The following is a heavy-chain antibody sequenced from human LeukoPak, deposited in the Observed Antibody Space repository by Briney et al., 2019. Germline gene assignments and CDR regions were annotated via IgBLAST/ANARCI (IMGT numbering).Heavy chain of an antibody. V-gene: IGHV3-30*18. CDR2: ISYDGSNK. CDR1: GFTFSSYG. D-gene: IGHD6-13*01. J-gene: IGHJ4*02. CDR3: AKSNRRYSSITAGYFDY. Sequence: GRSLRLSCAASGFTFSSYGMHWVRQAPGKGLEWVAVISYDGSNKYYADSVKGRFTISRDNSKNTLYLQMNSLRAEDTAVYYCAKSNRRYSSITAGYFDYWGQGTLVTVSS.